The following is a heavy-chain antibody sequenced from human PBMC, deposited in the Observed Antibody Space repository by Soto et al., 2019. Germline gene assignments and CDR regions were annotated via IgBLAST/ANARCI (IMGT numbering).Heavy chain of an antibody. CDR3: ARGPRSSEWLLTRGYFDY. V-gene: IGHV4-34*01. CDR2: INHSGST. J-gene: IGHJ4*02. D-gene: IGHD6-19*01. CDR1: GGSFSGYY. Sequence: QVQLQQWGAGLLKPSETLSLTCAVYGGSFSGYYWSWIRQPPGKGLEWIGEINHSGSTNYNPSLKSRVTISVDTSKNQFSLKLSSVTAADTAVYYCARGPRSSEWLLTRGYFDYWGQGTLVTVSS.